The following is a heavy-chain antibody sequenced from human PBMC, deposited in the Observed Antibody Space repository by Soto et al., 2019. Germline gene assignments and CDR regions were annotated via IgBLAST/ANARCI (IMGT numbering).Heavy chain of an antibody. CDR3: GRVEEGITIFGVAPHFDY. D-gene: IGHD3-3*01. CDR2: IYYSGST. V-gene: IGHV4-59*01. CDR1: GGSISSYY. Sequence: SETLSLTCTVSGGSISSYYWSWIRQPPGKGLEWIGYIYYSGSTNYNPSLKSRVTISVDTSKNQFSLKLSSVTAADTAVYYCGRVEEGITIFGVAPHFDYWGQGTLVTVSS. J-gene: IGHJ4*02.